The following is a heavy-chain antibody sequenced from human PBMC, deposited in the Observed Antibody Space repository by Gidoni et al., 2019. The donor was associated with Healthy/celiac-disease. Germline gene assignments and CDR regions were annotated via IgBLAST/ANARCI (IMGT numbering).Heavy chain of an antibody. J-gene: IGHJ4*02. V-gene: IGHV4-34*01. D-gene: IGHD6-19*01. CDR2: INHSGST. CDR3: ARGPYSSGRCPDY. CDR1: GGSFSGYY. Sequence: QVQLQQWGAGLLKPSETLSLTCAVYGGSFSGYYWSWIRQPPGKGLEWIGEINHSGSTNYNPSLKSRVTISVDTSKNQFSLKLSSVTAADTAVYYCARGPYSSGRCPDYWGQGTLVTVSS.